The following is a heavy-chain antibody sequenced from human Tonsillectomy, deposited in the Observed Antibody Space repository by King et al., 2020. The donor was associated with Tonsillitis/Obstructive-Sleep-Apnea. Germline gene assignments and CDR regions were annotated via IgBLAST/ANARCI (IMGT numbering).Heavy chain of an antibody. J-gene: IGHJ3*02. CDR3: AREGIYDGNGYADAFDI. Sequence: VQLVQSGGGVVQPGRSLRLSCAASGFTFNIYAIHWVRQAPGKGLEWVAFISYDGSNKYYADSVKGRFTISRDNSKNTLDLQMNSLRAEDMAVYYCAREGIYDGNGYADAFDIWGQGTMVTVSS. D-gene: IGHD3-22*01. CDR2: ISYDGSNK. V-gene: IGHV3-30-3*01. CDR1: GFTFNIYA.